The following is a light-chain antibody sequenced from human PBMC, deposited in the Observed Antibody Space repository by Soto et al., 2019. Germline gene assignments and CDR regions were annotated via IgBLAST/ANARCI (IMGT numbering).Light chain of an antibody. CDR1: GSDVGGYNY. CDR3: CSYAGRSTVV. Sequence: QSALTQPRSVSGAPGQSVTISCTGTGSDVGGYNYVSWYQQHPGKAPKLMINDVTKRPSGVPDRFSGSKSGNTASLTISGIHAEDEADYYCCSYAGRSTVVFGGGTKVTVL. J-gene: IGLJ2*01. CDR2: DVT. V-gene: IGLV2-11*01.